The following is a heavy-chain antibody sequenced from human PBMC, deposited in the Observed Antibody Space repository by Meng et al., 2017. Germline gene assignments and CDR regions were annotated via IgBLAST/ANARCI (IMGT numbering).Heavy chain of an antibody. CDR2: INPNSGGT. CDR3: ARVGGYSSSPILGDY. Sequence: QGEVVQSGAEVKKPGASVKVSCKASGYTFTGYYMHWVRQAPGQGLEWMGRINPNSGGTNYAQKFQGRVTMTRDTSISTAYMELSRLRSDDTAVYYCARVGGYSSSPILGDYWGQGTLVTVSS. V-gene: IGHV1-2*06. J-gene: IGHJ4*02. D-gene: IGHD6-13*01. CDR1: GYTFTGYY.